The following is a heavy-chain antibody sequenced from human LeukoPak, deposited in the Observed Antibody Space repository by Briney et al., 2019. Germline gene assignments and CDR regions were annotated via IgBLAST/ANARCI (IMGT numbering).Heavy chain of an antibody. J-gene: IGHJ4*02. CDR2: INSDESIT. Sequence: PGGSLRLSCEASGLTFSSYWMYWVRQAPGKGLVWVSRINSDESITTYADSVKGRFTISRDNAKNTLYLQMNSLRAEDTAVYYCARGLVPGFLDYWGQGTPVTVSS. CDR3: ARGLVPGFLDY. CDR1: GLTFSSYW. D-gene: IGHD4-11*01. V-gene: IGHV3-74*01.